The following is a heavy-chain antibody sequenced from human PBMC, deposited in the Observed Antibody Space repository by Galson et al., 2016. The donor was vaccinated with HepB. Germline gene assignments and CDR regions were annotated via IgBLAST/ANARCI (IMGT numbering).Heavy chain of an antibody. V-gene: IGHV1-18*01. CDR1: GYTFTRNG. Sequence: SCKASGYTFTRNGISWLRQAPGQGLEWIGWISANSGNTNYAQKFQGRVTMTRDTSTSTAYMELRSLRYDDTAVYYCARDVQYAFDLWGQGTVVTVSS. J-gene: IGHJ3*01. CDR2: ISANSGNT. CDR3: ARDVQYAFDL.